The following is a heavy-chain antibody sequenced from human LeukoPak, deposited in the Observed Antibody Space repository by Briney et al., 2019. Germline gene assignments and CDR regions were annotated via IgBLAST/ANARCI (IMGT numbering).Heavy chain of an antibody. Sequence: ASVKVSCKASGGTFSSYAISWVRQAPGQGLEWMGGIIPIFGTANYAQKFQGRVTITADESTSTAYMELSSLRSEDTAVYYCARPNQDWLLYNVPPPEYYYYGMDAWGQGTTVTVSS. V-gene: IGHV1-69*13. D-gene: IGHD3/OR15-3a*01. CDR2: IIPIFGTA. CDR1: GGTFSSYA. CDR3: ARPNQDWLLYNVPPPEYYYYGMDA. J-gene: IGHJ6*02.